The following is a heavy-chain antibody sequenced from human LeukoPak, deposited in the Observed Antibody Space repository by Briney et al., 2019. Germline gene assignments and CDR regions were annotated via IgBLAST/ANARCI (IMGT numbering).Heavy chain of an antibody. CDR1: GFAFSSYT. D-gene: IGHD6-13*01. Sequence: WGSLRLSCAASGFAFSSYTMNWVRQAPGKGLEWVSSISGSSTYIYYADSVKGRVTISRENAKNSLYLQMNSLRAEDTAVYYCARAVTATGDFDYWGQGTLVTVSS. J-gene: IGHJ4*02. CDR2: ISGSSTYI. CDR3: ARAVTATGDFDY. V-gene: IGHV3-21*01.